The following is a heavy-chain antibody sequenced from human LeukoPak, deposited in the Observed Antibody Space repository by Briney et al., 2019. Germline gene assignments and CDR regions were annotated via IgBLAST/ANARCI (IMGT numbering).Heavy chain of an antibody. Sequence: PGESLRLSCASSGFPFSDYEMNWVRQAPGKGLEWVSYISSSGSIIYYADSVKGRFTISRDKAKRSLFLQMNSLRVEDTAVYYCARTMWGFDYWGQGTLVTVSS. V-gene: IGHV3-48*03. J-gene: IGHJ4*02. CDR3: ARTMWGFDY. D-gene: IGHD7-27*01. CDR1: GFPFSDYE. CDR2: ISSSGSII.